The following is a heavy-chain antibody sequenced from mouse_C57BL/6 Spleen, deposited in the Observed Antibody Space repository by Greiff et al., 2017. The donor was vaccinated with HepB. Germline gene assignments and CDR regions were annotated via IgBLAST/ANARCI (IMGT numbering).Heavy chain of an antibody. CDR3: ARLGYSNYFDY. CDR2: IYPGDGDT. J-gene: IGHJ2*01. V-gene: IGHV1-82*01. D-gene: IGHD2-5*01. CDR1: GYAFSSSW. Sequence: VKLMESGPELVKPGASVKISCKASGYAFSSSWMNWVKQRPGKGLEWIGRIYPGDGDTNYNGKFKGKATLTADKSSSTAYMQLSSLTSEDSAVYFWARLGYSNYFDYWGQGTTLTVSS.